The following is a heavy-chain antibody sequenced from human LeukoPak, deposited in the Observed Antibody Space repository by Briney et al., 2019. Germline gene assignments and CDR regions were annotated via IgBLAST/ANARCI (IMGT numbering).Heavy chain of an antibody. CDR3: ARTDYDILTGSGDAFDI. V-gene: IGHV4-34*01. D-gene: IGHD3-9*01. CDR1: GGSFSGYY. Sequence: SSETLSLTCAVYGGSFSGYYWSWIRQPPGKRLEWIGEINHSGSTNYNPSLKSRVTISVDTSKNQFSLKLSSVTAADTAVYYCARTDYDILTGSGDAFDIWGQGTMVTVSS. CDR2: INHSGST. J-gene: IGHJ3*02.